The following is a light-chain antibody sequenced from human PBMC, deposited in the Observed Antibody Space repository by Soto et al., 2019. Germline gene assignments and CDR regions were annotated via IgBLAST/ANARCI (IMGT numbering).Light chain of an antibody. Sequence: RASQSISSYLNWYQQKPGKAPKLLIYAASSLPSGVPSRFRGSGSETEYTLTLRSRQPDESSTSNGQHYSTYAEAFGQGTKVDIK. J-gene: IGKJ1*01. V-gene: IGKV1-39*01. CDR1: QSISSY. CDR2: AAS. CDR3: QHYSTYAEA.